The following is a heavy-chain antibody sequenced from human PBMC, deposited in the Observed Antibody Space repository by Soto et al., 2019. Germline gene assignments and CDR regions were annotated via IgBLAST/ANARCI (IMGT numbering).Heavy chain of an antibody. Sequence: SVKVSCKTSGFTFTNSAVQWVRQARGQRLEWIGWIVVGSGNTNYAQKFQERVTITRDMSTSTAYMELSSLRSEDTAVYYCARSIVVVTALDYWGQGTLVTVSS. CDR3: ARSIVVVTALDY. D-gene: IGHD2-21*02. CDR1: GFTFTNSA. CDR2: IVVGSGNT. V-gene: IGHV1-58*01. J-gene: IGHJ4*02.